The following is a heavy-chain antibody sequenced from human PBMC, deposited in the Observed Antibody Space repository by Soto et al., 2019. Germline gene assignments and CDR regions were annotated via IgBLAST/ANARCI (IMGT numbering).Heavy chain of an antibody. CDR2: INHSGST. Sequence: SETLSLTCAVYGGSFSGYYWSWIRQPPGKGLEWIGEINHSGSTNYNPSLKSRVNISVDTSKNQFSLKLSSVTAADTAVYYCARTYSSSWSPFEYWGQGTLVTVS. CDR1: GGSFSGYY. V-gene: IGHV4-34*01. J-gene: IGHJ4*02. D-gene: IGHD6-13*01. CDR3: ARTYSSSWSPFEY.